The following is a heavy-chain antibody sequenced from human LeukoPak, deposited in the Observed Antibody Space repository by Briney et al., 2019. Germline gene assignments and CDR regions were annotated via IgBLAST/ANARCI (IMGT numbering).Heavy chain of an antibody. V-gene: IGHV1-69*13. CDR3: ARAYSGYDFFDY. Sequence: SLKVSCKASGGTFSRYAISWVRQAPGQGLEWMGGIIPIFGTANYAQKFQGGVTITADESTSTAYMEVSSLRSEDTAVYYCARAYSGYDFFDYWGQGILVTVSS. J-gene: IGHJ4*02. CDR1: GGTFSRYA. CDR2: IIPIFGTA. D-gene: IGHD5-12*01.